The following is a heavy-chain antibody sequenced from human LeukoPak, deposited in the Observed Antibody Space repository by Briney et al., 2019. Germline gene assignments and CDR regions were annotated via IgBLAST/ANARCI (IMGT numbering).Heavy chain of an antibody. CDR2: IDHSGST. D-gene: IGHD3-22*01. CDR3: ARVMEDSSGYSWFDP. J-gene: IGHJ5*02. V-gene: IGHV4-34*01. Sequence: SETLSLTCAVYGGSFSGYYWSWIRQPPGKGLEWIGEIDHSGSTKYNPSLKSRITISVDTSKNQFSLKLSSVTAADTAVYYCARVMEDSSGYSWFDPWGQGTLVTVSS. CDR1: GGSFSGYY.